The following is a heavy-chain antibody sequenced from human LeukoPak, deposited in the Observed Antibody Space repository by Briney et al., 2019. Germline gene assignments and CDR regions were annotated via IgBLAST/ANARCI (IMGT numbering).Heavy chain of an antibody. Sequence: PGGSLRLSCAASGFTFSSYAMSWVRQAPGKGLEWVSSFSGSGGRTYYADSVKGRFTISRDNSKNTLYLQMNSLRAEDTAVYYCAKGRGWSGSYYFDYWGQGTLVTVSS. CDR1: GFTFSSYA. J-gene: IGHJ4*02. CDR2: FSGSGGRT. CDR3: AKGRGWSGSYYFDY. V-gene: IGHV3-23*01. D-gene: IGHD1-26*01.